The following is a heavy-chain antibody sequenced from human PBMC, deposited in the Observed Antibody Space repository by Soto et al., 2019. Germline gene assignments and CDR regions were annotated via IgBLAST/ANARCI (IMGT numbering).Heavy chain of an antibody. D-gene: IGHD3-9*01. J-gene: IGHJ4*02. CDR3: ARYGGVGYFDWLSRTYFDY. Sequence: GASVKVSCKASGGSFNTYAISWVRQAPGQGLEWMGWINPNSGGTNYAQKFQGWVTMTRDTSISTAYMELSRLRSDDTAVYYCARYGGVGYFDWLSRTYFDYWGQGTLVTVSS. CDR1: GGSFNTYA. CDR2: INPNSGGT. V-gene: IGHV1-2*04.